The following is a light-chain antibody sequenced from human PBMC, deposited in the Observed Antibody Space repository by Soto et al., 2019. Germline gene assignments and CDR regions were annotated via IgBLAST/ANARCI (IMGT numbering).Light chain of an antibody. CDR2: DVS. J-gene: IGKJ1*01. CDR3: QHRSSWPRT. V-gene: IGKV3-11*01. CDR1: QSVSSS. Sequence: EVVLTQSPATLSLSPGERATLSCRASQSVSSSLAWYQQRPGQAPRLLVFDVSNRATGIPARFSGSGSGTDFTLTISSLDPEDFAVYYCQHRSSWPRTFGQGTKVEFK.